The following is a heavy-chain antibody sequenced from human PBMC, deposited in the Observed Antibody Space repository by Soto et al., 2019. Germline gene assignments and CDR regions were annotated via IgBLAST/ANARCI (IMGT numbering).Heavy chain of an antibody. CDR2: IYSGGST. CDR3: ASAKYYYDSSGYYWYDY. J-gene: IGHJ4*02. D-gene: IGHD3-22*01. CDR1: GFTVSSNY. Sequence: PGGSLRLSCSASGFTVSSNYMSWVRQAPGKGLEWVSVIYSGGSTYYADSVKGRFTISRDNSKNTLYLQMNSLRAEDTAVYYCASAKYYYDSSGYYWYDYWGQGTLVTVSS. V-gene: IGHV3-53*01.